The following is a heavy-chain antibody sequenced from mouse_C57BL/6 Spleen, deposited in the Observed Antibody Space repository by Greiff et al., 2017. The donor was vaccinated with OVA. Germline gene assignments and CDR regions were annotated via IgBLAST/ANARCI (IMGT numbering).Heavy chain of an antibody. CDR3: ARFLTTVVAMDY. D-gene: IGHD1-1*01. Sequence: QVQLQQSGAELVKPGASVKIPCKASGYAFSSYWMNWVKQRPGKGLEWIGQIYPGDGDTNYNGKFKGKATLTADKSSSTAYMQLSSLTSEDTAVYFCARFLTTVVAMDYWGQGTSVTVSS. J-gene: IGHJ4*01. CDR1: GYAFSSYW. CDR2: IYPGDGDT. V-gene: IGHV1-80*01.